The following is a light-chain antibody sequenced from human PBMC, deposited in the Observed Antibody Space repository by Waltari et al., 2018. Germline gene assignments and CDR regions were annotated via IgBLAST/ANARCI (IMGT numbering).Light chain of an antibody. CDR1: QSSSRD. CDR3: QQSYSTPWT. CDR2: AAS. J-gene: IGKJ1*01. V-gene: IGKV1-39*01. Sequence: DIQMTQSTSSLYASVGDRVTITCPASQSSSRDLNWYQQKPGKAPKLLIYAASSLQSGGPSRFSGSGSGTDFTLTISSLQPEDFATYYCQQSYSTPWTFGQGTKVEIK.